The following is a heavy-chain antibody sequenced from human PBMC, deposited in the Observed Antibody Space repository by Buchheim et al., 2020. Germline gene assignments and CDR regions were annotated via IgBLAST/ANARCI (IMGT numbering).Heavy chain of an antibody. CDR2: INHSGST. J-gene: IGHJ2*01. CDR1: GGSFSGYY. Sequence: QVQLQQWGAGLLKPSETLSLTCAVYGGSFSGYYWSWIRQPPGKGLEWIGEINHSGSTNYNPSLKSRVTISVDTSKNQFSLKLSSVTAADTAVYYCARGRQLSSSIVGATRGRYFDLWGRGTL. CDR3: ARGRQLSSSIVGATRGRYFDL. V-gene: IGHV4-34*01. D-gene: IGHD1-26*01.